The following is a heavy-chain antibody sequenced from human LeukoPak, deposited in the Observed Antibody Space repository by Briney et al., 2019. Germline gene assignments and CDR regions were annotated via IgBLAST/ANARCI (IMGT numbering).Heavy chain of an antibody. CDR3: ARAYSGYDLTLDY. Sequence: SGTLSLTCAVSGGSISSSNWWSWVRQPPGKGLEWIGEIYHSGSTNYNPSLKSRVTISVDKSKNQFSLKLSSVTAADTAVYYCARAYSGYDLTLDYWGQGTLVTVSS. CDR2: IYHSGST. CDR1: GGSISSSNW. D-gene: IGHD5-12*01. V-gene: IGHV4-4*02. J-gene: IGHJ4*02.